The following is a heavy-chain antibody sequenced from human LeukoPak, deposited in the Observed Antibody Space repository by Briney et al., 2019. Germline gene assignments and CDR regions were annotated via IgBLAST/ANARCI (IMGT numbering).Heavy chain of an antibody. V-gene: IGHV4-61*02. Sequence: PSQTLSLTCTVSGGSISSGSYYWSWIRQPAGKGLEWIGRIYTSGSTNYNPSLKSRVTISVDTSKNQFSLKLSSVTAADTAVYYCAREEVGATHLPNDAFDIWGQGTMVTVSS. D-gene: IGHD1-26*01. CDR2: IYTSGST. J-gene: IGHJ3*02. CDR1: GGSISSGSYY. CDR3: AREEVGATHLPNDAFDI.